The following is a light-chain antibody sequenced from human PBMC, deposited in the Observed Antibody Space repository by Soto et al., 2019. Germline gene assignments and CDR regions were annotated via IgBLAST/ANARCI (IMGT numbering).Light chain of an antibody. CDR1: QSVSSDY. Sequence: EMVLTQSPGTLSLSPGERATLSCRASQSVSSDYLGWFQQKPGQSPRLLIYGASSRATGIPDRFSGSGSETDFTLTISRLEPEDFAVYYCQQYGSSPFTFGGGTKVEIK. CDR3: QQYGSSPFT. V-gene: IGKV3-20*01. CDR2: GAS. J-gene: IGKJ4*01.